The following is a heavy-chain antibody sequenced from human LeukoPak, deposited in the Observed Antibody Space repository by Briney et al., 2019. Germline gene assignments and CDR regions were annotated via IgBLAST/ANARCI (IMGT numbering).Heavy chain of an antibody. CDR1: GFTVSSNY. CDR3: ARVYSLGFWSGYYVG. D-gene: IGHD3-3*01. J-gene: IGHJ4*02. Sequence: PGGSLRLSCAASGFTVSSNYMSRVRQAPGKGLEWVSIIYSGGSTYHADSVKGRFTISRDYSKNTLYLQMNSLRAEDTAIYYCARVYSLGFWSGYYVGWGQGNLVTVSS. CDR2: IYSGGST. V-gene: IGHV3-66*01.